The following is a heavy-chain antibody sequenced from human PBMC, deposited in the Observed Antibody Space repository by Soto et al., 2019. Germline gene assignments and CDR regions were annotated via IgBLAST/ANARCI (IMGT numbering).Heavy chain of an antibody. D-gene: IGHD4-17*01. J-gene: IGHJ6*02. CDR1: GFTFSSYS. CDR2: ISSSSSTI. V-gene: IGHV3-48*01. CDR3: AKDQGPNDYGGKVAPIYYYYGMDV. Sequence: PGGSLRLSCAASGFTFSSYSMNWVRQAPGKGLEWVSYISSSSSTIYYADSVKGRFTISRDNSKNTLYLQMNSLRAEDTAVYYCAKDQGPNDYGGKVAPIYYYYGMDVWGQGTTVTVSS.